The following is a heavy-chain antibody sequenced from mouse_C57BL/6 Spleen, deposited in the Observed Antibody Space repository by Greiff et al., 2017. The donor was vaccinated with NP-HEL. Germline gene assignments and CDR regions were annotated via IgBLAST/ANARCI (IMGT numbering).Heavy chain of an antibody. D-gene: IGHD2-2*01. V-gene: IGHV8-12*01. CDR2: IYWDDDK. J-gene: IGHJ3*01. CDR1: GFSLSTSGMG. Sequence: QVTLKESGPGILQSSQTLSLTCSFSGFSLSTSGMGVSWIRQPPGKGLEWLAHIYWDDDKRYNPSLKSRLTISKDTSRNQVFLKITSVDTADTATYYCGLYYGYDGFAYWGQGTLVTVSA. CDR3: GLYYGYDGFAY.